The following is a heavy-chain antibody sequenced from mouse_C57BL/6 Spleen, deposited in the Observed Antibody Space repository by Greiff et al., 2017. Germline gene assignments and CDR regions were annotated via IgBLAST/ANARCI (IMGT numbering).Heavy chain of an antibody. J-gene: IGHJ2*01. D-gene: IGHD1-1*01. Sequence: EVKLVESGGGLVKPGGSLKLSCEASGFTFSDYGMHWVRQAPEQGLEWVAYISSGSSTIYYADTVKGRFTISRDNAKNTLFLQLTSLRSEDTAMDYCARPYSGSCDGGYFDYWGQGTTLTVSS. V-gene: IGHV5-17*01. CDR2: ISSGSSTI. CDR3: ARPYSGSCDGGYFDY. CDR1: GFTFSDYG.